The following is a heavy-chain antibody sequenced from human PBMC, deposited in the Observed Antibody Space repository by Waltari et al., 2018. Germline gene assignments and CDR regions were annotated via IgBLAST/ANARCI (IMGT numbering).Heavy chain of an antibody. CDR1: GFTFADYG. J-gene: IGHJ3*02. CDR2: INWNGGST. CDR3: ARGIAAAGTLGAFDI. D-gene: IGHD6-13*01. Sequence: EVQLVESGGGVVRPGGSLRLSCAASGFTFADYGMSWVRQAPGKGLEWVSGINWNGGSTGYAESVKGRFTISRDNAKNSLYLQMNSLRAEDTALYHCARGIAAAGTLGAFDIWGQGTMVTVSS. V-gene: IGHV3-20*01.